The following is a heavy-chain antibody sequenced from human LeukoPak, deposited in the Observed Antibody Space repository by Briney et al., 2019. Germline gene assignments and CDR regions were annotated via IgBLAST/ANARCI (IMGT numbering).Heavy chain of an antibody. Sequence: VGSLRLSCAASGFTFSSYSMNWVRQAPRKGLEWVSSISSSSSYIYYADSVKGRFTISRDNAKNSLYLQMNSLRAEDAAVYYCSRGRWLHTGLDAFDIWGQGTMVTVSS. CDR1: GFTFSSYS. V-gene: IGHV3-21*01. CDR2: ISSSSSYI. D-gene: IGHD5-24*01. CDR3: SRGRWLHTGLDAFDI. J-gene: IGHJ3*02.